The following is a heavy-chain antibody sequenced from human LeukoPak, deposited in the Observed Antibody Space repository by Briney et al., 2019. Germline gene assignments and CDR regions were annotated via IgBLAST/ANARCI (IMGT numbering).Heavy chain of an antibody. Sequence: ASVKVSCKASGYTFTSYYMHWVRQAPGQGLEWMGIINPSGGSTSYAQKFQGRVTMTRDTSTSTAYMELRSLRSDDTAVYYCAREARFGELLPKIDYWGQGTLVTVSS. CDR3: AREARFGELLPKIDY. V-gene: IGHV1-46*01. D-gene: IGHD3-10*01. CDR2: INPSGGST. J-gene: IGHJ4*02. CDR1: GYTFTSYY.